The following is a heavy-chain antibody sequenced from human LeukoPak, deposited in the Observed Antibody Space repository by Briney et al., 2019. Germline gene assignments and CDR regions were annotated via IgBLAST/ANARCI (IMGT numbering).Heavy chain of an antibody. J-gene: IGHJ4*02. Sequence: PGGSLRLSCAASGFTFSSYGMHWVRQAPGKGLEWVAVISYDGSNKYYADSVKGRFTISRDNAKNSLYLQMNSLRAEDTALYYCARGRLYYYDSSGFALDYWGQGTLVTVSS. CDR3: ARGRLYYYDSSGFALDY. V-gene: IGHV3-30*03. CDR1: GFTFSSYG. CDR2: ISYDGSNK. D-gene: IGHD3-22*01.